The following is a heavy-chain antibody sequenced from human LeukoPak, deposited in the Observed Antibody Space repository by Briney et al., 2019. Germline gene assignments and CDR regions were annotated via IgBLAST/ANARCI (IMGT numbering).Heavy chain of an antibody. CDR3: ARDKAAFYGMDV. Sequence: SETLSLTCTVSGGSISSYYWSWIRQPPGKGLEWIGYIYYSGSTNYNPSLKSRVTILVDTSKNQFFLKLSSVTAADTAVYYCARDKAAFYGMDVWGQGNTVTVSS. D-gene: IGHD6-25*01. V-gene: IGHV4-59*01. J-gene: IGHJ6*02. CDR2: IYYSGST. CDR1: GGSISSYY.